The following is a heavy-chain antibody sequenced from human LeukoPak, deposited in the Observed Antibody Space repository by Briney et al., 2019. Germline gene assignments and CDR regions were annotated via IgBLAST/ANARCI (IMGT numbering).Heavy chain of an antibody. V-gene: IGHV3-23*01. Sequence: GASLRLSFGASGFPFSNYAMSWVRPAPGKGPGWVSAITGSGNNTYYADSVKGRFTISRDKSKNTLFLQMNSLRAEDSAVYYCARRGDYDVLTGYYVSDYWGQGTLVTVSS. D-gene: IGHD3-9*01. CDR1: GFPFSNYA. CDR2: ITGSGNNT. J-gene: IGHJ4*02. CDR3: ARRGDYDVLTGYYVSDY.